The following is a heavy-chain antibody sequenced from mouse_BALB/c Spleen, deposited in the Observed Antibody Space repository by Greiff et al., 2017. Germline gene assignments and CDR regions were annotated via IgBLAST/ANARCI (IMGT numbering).Heavy chain of an antibody. D-gene: IGHD1-1*01. V-gene: IGHV1S81*02. CDR3: ASHYYGSSNYFDY. J-gene: IGHJ2*01. CDR2: INPGNGRT. CDR1: GYTFTSYW. Sequence: QVQLQQSGAELVKPGASVKLSCKASGYTFTSYWMHWVKQRPGQGLEWIGEINPGNGRTNYNEKFKSKATLTVDKSSSTAYMQLSSLTSEDSAVYYCASHYYGSSNYFDYWGQGTTLTVSS.